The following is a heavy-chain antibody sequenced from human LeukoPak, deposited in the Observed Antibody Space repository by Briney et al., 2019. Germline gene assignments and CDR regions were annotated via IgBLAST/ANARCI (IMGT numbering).Heavy chain of an antibody. Sequence: SETLSLTCLVSGASSSSADHYWTWIRQPPGKGLEWVGYIYFSGSTYYNPSLKGRATISLGTSKSRFSLKMTSVTAADTAVYFCASVGIKAAVPSDYWGQGTLVTVSS. V-gene: IGHV4-30-4*07. CDR1: GASSSSADHY. CDR3: ASVGIKAAVPSDY. D-gene: IGHD6-13*01. CDR2: IYFSGST. J-gene: IGHJ4*02.